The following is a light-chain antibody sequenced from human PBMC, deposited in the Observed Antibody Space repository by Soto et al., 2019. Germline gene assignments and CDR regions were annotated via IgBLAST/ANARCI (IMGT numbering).Light chain of an antibody. CDR3: QTWDTGIRV. CDR2: LNSDGSH. Sequence: QSVLTQSPSASAPLGASVKLTCTLSSGHSNYVIAWHQQQPEKGPRYLMKLNSDGSHSKGDGIPDRFSGSSSGAERYLTISSLQSEDEADYYCQTWDTGIRVFGGGTQLTVL. CDR1: SGHSNYV. V-gene: IGLV4-69*01. J-gene: IGLJ2*01.